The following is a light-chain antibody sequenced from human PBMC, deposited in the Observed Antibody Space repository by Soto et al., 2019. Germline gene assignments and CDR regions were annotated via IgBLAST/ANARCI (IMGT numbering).Light chain of an antibody. CDR1: QSFRSN. J-gene: IGKJ5*01. CDR3: PQYDDWPIT. Sequence: EIVMTQSPDTVYVSPGERATLSCRASQSFRSNLAWYQHKPGQAPRLLIYDGSTRALGIPARFSGSESGTEFTLTISSLQSEDFAVYFCPQYDDWPITFGQGTRLEI. V-gene: IGKV3-15*01. CDR2: DGS.